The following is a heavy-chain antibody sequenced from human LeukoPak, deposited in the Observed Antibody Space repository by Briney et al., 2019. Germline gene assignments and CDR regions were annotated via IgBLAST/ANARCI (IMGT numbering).Heavy chain of an antibody. J-gene: IGHJ6*02. D-gene: IGHD2-2*01. CDR3: ARDLGYHLLTNYYYYGMDV. V-gene: IGHV1-18*01. Sequence: ASVKVSCKTSGYPFTTYGISWGRQAPGQGLEWRGWISPYNANTNYAQKLQGRVTMTTDTSTSTAYMELRSLRSDDTAVYYCARDLGYHLLTNYYYYGMDVWGQGTTVTVSS. CDR2: ISPYNANT. CDR1: GYPFTTYG.